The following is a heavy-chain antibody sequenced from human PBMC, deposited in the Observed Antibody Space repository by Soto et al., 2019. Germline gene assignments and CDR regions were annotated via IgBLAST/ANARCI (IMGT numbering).Heavy chain of an antibody. V-gene: IGHV3-74*01. Sequence: WGSLRLSCAASGFTFSSYWMHWVRQAPGKGLAWVSRINSDGSSTSYADSVKGRFTIYRDNAKNTLYLQMNSLRAEDTAVYYCASGAGPGGFDYWGQGTLVTVSS. D-gene: IGHD3-16*01. CDR1: GFTFSSYW. CDR3: ASGAGPGGFDY. J-gene: IGHJ4*02. CDR2: INSDGSST.